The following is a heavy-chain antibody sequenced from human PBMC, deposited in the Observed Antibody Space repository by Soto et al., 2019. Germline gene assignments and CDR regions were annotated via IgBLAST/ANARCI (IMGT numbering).Heavy chain of an antibody. D-gene: IGHD4-17*01. J-gene: IGHJ4*02. V-gene: IGHV4-59*01. Sequence: PSETLSLTCTVSDGTIIRSYSNWIRQPPGKGLGWIGYIYYSGNTNYNPSLKSRVTISVDTSKNQFSLKLSSVTAADTAVYYCARVLGVTTYDYWGQGTVVTVSS. CDR3: ARVLGVTTYDY. CDR2: IYYSGNT. CDR1: DGTIIRSY.